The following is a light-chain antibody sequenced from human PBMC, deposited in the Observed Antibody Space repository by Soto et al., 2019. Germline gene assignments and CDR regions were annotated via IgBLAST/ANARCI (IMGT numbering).Light chain of an antibody. CDR1: RSVSSY. CDR3: QQYNNWPWT. Sequence: EIVLTQSPATLSLSPGESATLSCRATRSVSSYLAWYQQKPGQAPRLLIYGASTRATSFPARFSGSGSGTDFTLAISSLQSEDFAVYYCQQYNNWPWTFGQGTKVDI. J-gene: IGKJ1*01. V-gene: IGKV3-15*01. CDR2: GAS.